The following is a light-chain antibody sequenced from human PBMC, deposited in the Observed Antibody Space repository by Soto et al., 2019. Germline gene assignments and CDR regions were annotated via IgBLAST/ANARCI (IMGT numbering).Light chain of an antibody. CDR1: QSISSNY. CDR3: QQYGGSPLYT. J-gene: IGKJ2*01. CDR2: GAS. Sequence: PGESATLSCRPSQSISSNYLAWYQQRPGQAPRLLISGASSRAPGIPDRFIGSGSGTDFTLTITRLEPEDFAVYYCQQYGGSPLYTFGQGTKVDI. V-gene: IGKV3-20*01.